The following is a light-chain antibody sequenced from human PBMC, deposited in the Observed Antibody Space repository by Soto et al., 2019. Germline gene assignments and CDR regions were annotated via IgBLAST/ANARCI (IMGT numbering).Light chain of an antibody. J-gene: IGKJ1*01. CDR3: QKYNSAPRT. CDR1: QGISNY. Sequence: DIQMTQSPSSLSASVGDRVTITCRASQGISNYLAWYQQKPWKVPKLLIYAASTLQSGVPSRFSGSGSGTDFTPTISSLQPEDVATYYCQKYNSAPRTFGQGTKVEIK. CDR2: AAS. V-gene: IGKV1-27*01.